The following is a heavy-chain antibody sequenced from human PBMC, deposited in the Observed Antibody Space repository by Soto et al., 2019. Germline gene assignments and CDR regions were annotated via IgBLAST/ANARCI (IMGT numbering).Heavy chain of an antibody. CDR1: GFSFSDHY. D-gene: IGHD3-22*01. CDR3: ATDDSSVLEYFDY. Sequence: QVQLVESGGGLVKPGGSLRLSCAASGFSFSDHYMSWIRQSPGKRLGWVSYISSSTFYTNYADSVKGRFTISRDKAKNSLYLQINSLRAEDTAVYYCATDDSSVLEYFDYWGQGILVTVSS. CDR2: ISSSTFYT. J-gene: IGHJ4*02. V-gene: IGHV3-11*06.